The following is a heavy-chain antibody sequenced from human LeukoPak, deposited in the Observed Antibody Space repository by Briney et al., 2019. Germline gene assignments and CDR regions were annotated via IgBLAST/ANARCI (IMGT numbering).Heavy chain of an antibody. D-gene: IGHD3-9*01. CDR1: GFTFSSYS. V-gene: IGHV3-21*01. CDR3: ARASSKQLAGYLPDGFDI. Sequence: PGRSLRLSCAASGFTFSSYSMNWVRQAPGKGLEWVSSISSSGTYVYYADSVKGRFTISRDNAKNSLSLQMNSLRADDAAVYYCARASSKQLAGYLPDGFDIWGQGTMVTVSS. CDR2: ISSSGTYV. J-gene: IGHJ3*02.